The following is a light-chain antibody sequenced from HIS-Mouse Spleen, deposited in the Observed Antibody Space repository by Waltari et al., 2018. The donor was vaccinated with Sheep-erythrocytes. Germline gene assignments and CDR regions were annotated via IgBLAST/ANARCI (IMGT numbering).Light chain of an antibody. CDR2: EGS. CDR3: CSYAGSSTPWV. J-gene: IGLJ3*02. Sequence: QSALTQPASVSGSPGQSITISCTGNSSDVGSYNLVSWYQQHPGKAPKPMIYEGSKRPSGVSKRFSGSKSGNTASLTISGLQAEDEADYYCCSYAGSSTPWVFGGGTKLTVL. V-gene: IGLV2-23*01. CDR1: SSDVGSYNL.